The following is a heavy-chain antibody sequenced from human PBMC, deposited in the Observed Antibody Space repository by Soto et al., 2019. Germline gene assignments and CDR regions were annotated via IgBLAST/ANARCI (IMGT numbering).Heavy chain of an antibody. D-gene: IGHD3-16*01. CDR2: IYYSGGT. J-gene: IGHJ4*02. CDR1: GGSISNVNYY. V-gene: IGHV4-31*03. Sequence: QMQLQESGPGLVKPSQTLSLTCNVSGGSISNVNYYWSWIRHVPGKGLEWVGYIYYSGGTHYNPSLKSRLTISGDTSPNQFSLKLNSVNAADTAVYYCAREGGHGVDSWGQGALVTVSS. CDR3: AREGGHGVDS.